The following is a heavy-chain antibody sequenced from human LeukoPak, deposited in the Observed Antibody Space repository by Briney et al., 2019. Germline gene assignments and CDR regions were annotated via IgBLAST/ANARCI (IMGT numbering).Heavy chain of an antibody. Sequence: GGSLRLSCAASGFTFSDYYMSWIRQAPGKGLEWLAYISNSGDTRKYADSVTGRFTISRDNAKNSVFLQMNSLRAEDTGVYYCARDVRGRTPLKLGMKWFDPWGQGTRVTVSS. J-gene: IGHJ5*02. CDR1: GFTFSDYY. CDR2: ISNSGDTR. D-gene: IGHD7-27*01. CDR3: ARDVRGRTPLKLGMKWFDP. V-gene: IGHV3-11*01.